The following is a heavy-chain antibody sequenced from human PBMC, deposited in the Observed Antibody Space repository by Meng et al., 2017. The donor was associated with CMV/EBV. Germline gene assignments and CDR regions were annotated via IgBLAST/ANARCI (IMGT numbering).Heavy chain of an antibody. Sequence: SETLSLTCAVSGGSFSSTNWWSWVRQPPGKGLEWIGEIYHSGTTNYNSSLKNRVTISVDKSKYQFSLNLTSVTAADTAVYYCARGYQVLLGYYGMDVWGQGATVTVSS. V-gene: IGHV4-4*02. CDR1: GGSFSSTNW. D-gene: IGHD2-2*01. CDR2: IYHSGTT. CDR3: ARGYQVLLGYYGMDV. J-gene: IGHJ6*02.